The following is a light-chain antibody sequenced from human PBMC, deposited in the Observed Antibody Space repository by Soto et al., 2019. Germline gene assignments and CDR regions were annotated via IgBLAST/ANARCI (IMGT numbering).Light chain of an antibody. CDR2: GSS. Sequence: IGMTQFPDPLSVSPGERATLPFRASQSITSDLAWYQQNPGQAPRLLIYGSSTRATGIPARFSGSGSGTEFTLTINRLEPEDFAVYYCQQYGSSPGTFGQGTKVDIK. J-gene: IGKJ1*01. CDR1: QSITSD. CDR3: QQYGSSPGT. V-gene: IGKV3-15*01.